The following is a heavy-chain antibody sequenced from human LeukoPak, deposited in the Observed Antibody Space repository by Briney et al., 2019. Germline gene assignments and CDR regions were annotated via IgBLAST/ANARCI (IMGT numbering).Heavy chain of an antibody. V-gene: IGHV4-39*07. CDR2: IYYSGST. J-gene: IGHJ4*02. D-gene: IGHD6-19*01. CDR3: ARDLGYSSGWYAY. Sequence: SETLSLTCTVSGGSISSTTYYWDWIRQPPGKGLEWIGTIYYSGSTYYNPSLKSRVTISVDTSKNEFSLNLSSVTAADTAVYYCARDLGYSSGWYAYWGQGTLVTVSS. CDR1: GGSISSTTYY.